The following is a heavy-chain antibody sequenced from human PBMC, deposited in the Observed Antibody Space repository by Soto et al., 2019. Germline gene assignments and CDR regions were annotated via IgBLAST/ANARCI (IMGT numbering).Heavy chain of an antibody. Sequence: GGSLRLSCAASGFTFSSYAMSWVRQAPGKGLEWVSAISGSGGSTYYADSVKGRFTISRDNSKNTLYLQMNSLRAEDTAVYYCAIDRRGIGVVVPRVDHSGQGTVITDSS. CDR3: AIDRRGIGVVVPRVDH. D-gene: IGHD2-2*01. J-gene: IGHJ5*02. V-gene: IGHV3-23*01. CDR1: GFTFSSYA. CDR2: ISGSGGST.